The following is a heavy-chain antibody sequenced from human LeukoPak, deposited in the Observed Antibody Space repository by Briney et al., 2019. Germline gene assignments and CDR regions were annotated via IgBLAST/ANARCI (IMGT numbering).Heavy chain of an antibody. CDR1: GGSISSYY. CDR2: ISYSGTP. CDR3: ATTVRAYYYYGMDV. D-gene: IGHD1-26*01. J-gene: IGHJ6*02. V-gene: IGHV4-59*01. Sequence: SETLSLTCTVSGGSISSYYWSWIQHPPGEGLEWVGYISYSGTPTYNPSLSSRITILVDTSKNQFSLELSSVTAADTAVYYCATTVRAYYYYGMDVWGQGTTVTVSS.